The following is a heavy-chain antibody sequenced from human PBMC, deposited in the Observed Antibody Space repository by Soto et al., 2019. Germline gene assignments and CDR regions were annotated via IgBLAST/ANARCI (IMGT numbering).Heavy chain of an antibody. D-gene: IGHD6-19*01. J-gene: IGHJ4*02. CDR1: GFTFSSYW. Sequence: PGGSLRLSCAASGFTFSSYWMSWVRQAPGKGLEWVANIKQDGSENHYVDSVKGRFTISRDNAKNSLYLQMSSLRAEDTAVYYCAKEGEGRRIGGSLWTSSFRITVAGPDYWGQGTLVTVSS. CDR2: IKQDGSEN. CDR3: AKEGEGRRIGGSLWTSSFRITVAGPDY. V-gene: IGHV3-7*01.